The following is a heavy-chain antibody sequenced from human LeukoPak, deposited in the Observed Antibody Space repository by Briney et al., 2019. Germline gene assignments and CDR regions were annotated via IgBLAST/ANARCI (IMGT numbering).Heavy chain of an antibody. D-gene: IGHD2-15*01. CDR3: VRDIWHGGRYYFDY. J-gene: IGHJ4*02. CDR2: ISYDGTNS. CDR1: GFTFSSYG. V-gene: IGHV3-33*01. Sequence: GGSLRLSCAASGFTFSSYGVHWVRQAPGKGLEWVAVISYDGTNSYYADSVKGRFTISRDNSKNTVFLQMNSLRAEDTAIYYCVRDIWHGGRYYFDYWGQGTLVTVSS.